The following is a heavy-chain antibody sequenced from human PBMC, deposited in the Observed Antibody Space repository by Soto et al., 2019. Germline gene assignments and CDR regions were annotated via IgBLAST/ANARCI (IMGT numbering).Heavy chain of an antibody. Sequence: QVQLQESDAGLVKASQTLSLTCTVSGGSVSSGAYYWTWIRQRPGKGLEWIGYIYYSGSTYYSPSLKSRLSISLDTSKNQFPLRLSSVTAADTAMYYCARARXRAVYAFDIWGQGTMVTVSS. CDR1: GGSVSSGAYY. V-gene: IGHV4-31*03. CDR3: ARARXRAVYAFDI. J-gene: IGHJ3*02. D-gene: IGHD1-20*01. CDR2: IYYSGST.